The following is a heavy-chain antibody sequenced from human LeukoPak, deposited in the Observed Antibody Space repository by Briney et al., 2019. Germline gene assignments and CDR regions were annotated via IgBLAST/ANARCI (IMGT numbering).Heavy chain of an antibody. CDR1: GFTFSNAW. CDR2: IKSKADGGTT. Sequence: PGGSLRLSCAASGFTFSNAWMSWDRQDLGKGLGWVGRIKSKADGGTTDYAAPVKGRFTISRDDSKNTLYLQMKSLKTEDTGVYYCTTGTGTTDYWGQGTLVTVSS. D-gene: IGHD1-1*01. V-gene: IGHV3-15*01. CDR3: TTGTGTTDY. J-gene: IGHJ4*02.